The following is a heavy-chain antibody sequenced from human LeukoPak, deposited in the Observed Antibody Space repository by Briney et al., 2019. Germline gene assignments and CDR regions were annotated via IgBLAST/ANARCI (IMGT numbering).Heavy chain of an antibody. Sequence: ASVKVSCKASGGTFSSYAISWVRQAPGQGLEWMGIINPSGGSTSYAQKFQGRVTMTRDTSTSTVYMELSSLRSEDTAVYYCARADHRIAVAGPYNWFDPWGQGTLVTVSS. CDR2: INPSGGST. J-gene: IGHJ5*02. D-gene: IGHD6-19*01. CDR3: ARADHRIAVAGPYNWFDP. CDR1: GGTFSSYA. V-gene: IGHV1-46*01.